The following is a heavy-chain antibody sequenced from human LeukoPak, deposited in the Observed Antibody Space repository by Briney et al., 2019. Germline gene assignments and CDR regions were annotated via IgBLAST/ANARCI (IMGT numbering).Heavy chain of an antibody. J-gene: IGHJ4*02. V-gene: IGHV4-34*01. CDR2: INHSGST. CDR1: GGSFSGYY. CDR3: ATSRDGYNEANDY. Sequence: SETLSLTCAVYGGSFSGYYWSWFRQPPGKGLEWIGEINHSGSTNYNPSLKSRVTISVDTSKNQFSLKLSSVTAADTAVYYCATSRDGYNEANDYWGQGTLVTVSS. D-gene: IGHD5-24*01.